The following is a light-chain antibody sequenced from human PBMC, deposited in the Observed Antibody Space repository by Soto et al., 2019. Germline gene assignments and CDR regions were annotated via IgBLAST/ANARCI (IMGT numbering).Light chain of an antibody. CDR1: QGIGSY. CDR3: PQYYSCPLT. J-gene: IGKJ4*01. V-gene: IGKV1D-8*01. CDR2: AAS. Sequence: VIWMTHSPSLLSASTGDRVTISCRMSQGIGSYLDWYQQKPGKAPELLIYAASTLQSGVPSRFSCSGSGTDVGVTISCLQSEDFATYYCPQYYSCPLTLGGGVKGDI.